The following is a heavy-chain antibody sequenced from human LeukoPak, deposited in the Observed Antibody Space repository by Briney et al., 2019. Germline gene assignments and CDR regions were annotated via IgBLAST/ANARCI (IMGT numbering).Heavy chain of an antibody. D-gene: IGHD2-2*01. Sequence: GRSLRLSCTASGFTFSNYGVHWVRQAPGKGLEWVAVISYDGSNEYYVDSVKGRFTISRDNSKNTLYLQMNSLRAEDTAVYYCAKGLGYCSSISCSFYFDYWGQGTLVTVSS. CDR3: AKGLGYCSSISCSFYFDY. J-gene: IGHJ4*02. CDR2: ISYDGSNE. CDR1: GFTFSNYG. V-gene: IGHV3-30*18.